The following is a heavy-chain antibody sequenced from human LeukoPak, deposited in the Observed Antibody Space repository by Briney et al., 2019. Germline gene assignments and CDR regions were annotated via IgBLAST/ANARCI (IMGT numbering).Heavy chain of an antibody. V-gene: IGHV3-15*01. D-gene: IGHD3-22*01. J-gene: IGHJ4*02. CDR1: GFTFSNAW. CDR2: IKSKTDGGTT. Sequence: GGSLRLSCAASGFTFSNAWMSWVRQAPGKGLEWVGRIKSKTDGGTTDYAAPVKGRFTISRDDSKNTLYLQMNSLKTEDTAVYYCTTDPDYYDSSSYSHGSYWGQGTLVTVSS. CDR3: TTDPDYYDSSSYSHGSY.